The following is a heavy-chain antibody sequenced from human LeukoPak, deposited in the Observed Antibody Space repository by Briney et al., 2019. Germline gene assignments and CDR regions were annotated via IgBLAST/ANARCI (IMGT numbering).Heavy chain of an antibody. V-gene: IGHV3-48*03. D-gene: IGHD3-3*01. CDR3: ARGTFFWSGYSKEIDS. Sequence: GGSLRLSCAASGFTFSAHEMNWVRQAPGKGLEWISYITSSGTTIYYADSVKGRFTISRDNAKSSLYLQMNSLRAEDTAVYYCARGTFFWSGYSKEIDSWGQGTLVTVSS. CDR2: ITSSGTTI. J-gene: IGHJ4*02. CDR1: GFTFSAHE.